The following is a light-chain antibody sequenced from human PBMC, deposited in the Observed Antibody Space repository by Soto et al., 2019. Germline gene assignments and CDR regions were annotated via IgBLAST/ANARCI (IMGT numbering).Light chain of an antibody. CDR1: QSVSSSY. V-gene: IGKV3-15*01. CDR2: GAS. Sequence: IVMTQSPATLSVSPGERATLSCRASQSVSSSYLAWYQQKPGQAPRLLIYGASTRATGIPVRFSGSASGTEFTLTISSLQSEDFTVYYCQQYNKWPLTFGQGTKVDIK. J-gene: IGKJ1*01. CDR3: QQYNKWPLT.